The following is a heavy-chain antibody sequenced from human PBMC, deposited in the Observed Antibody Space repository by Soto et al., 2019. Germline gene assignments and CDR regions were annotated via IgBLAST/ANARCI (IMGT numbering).Heavy chain of an antibody. CDR2: IYYSGST. V-gene: IGHV4-39*01. CDR3: ARQRDYYYYGMDV. Sequence: QLQLQESGPGLVKPSETLSLTCTVSGGSISSSSYYWGWIRQPPGKGLEWIGSIYYSGSTYYNPSLKSRVTISVDTSKNQFSLKLSSVTAADTAVYYCARQRDYYYYGMDVWGQGTTVTVSS. J-gene: IGHJ6*02. CDR1: GGSISSSSYY.